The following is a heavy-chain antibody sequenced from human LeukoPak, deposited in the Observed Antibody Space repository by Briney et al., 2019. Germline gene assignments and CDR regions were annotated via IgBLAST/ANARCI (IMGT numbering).Heavy chain of an antibody. J-gene: IGHJ3*02. D-gene: IGHD3-16*01. CDR3: ARGSGQRLGELHAFDI. Sequence: GGSLRLSCAASGFTFSNYWMHWVRQAPGKGLEWVSYISSSGSTIYYADSVKGRFTISRDNAKNSLYLQMNSLRAEDTAVYYCARGSGQRLGELHAFDIWGQGTMVTVSS. CDR1: GFTFSNYW. CDR2: ISSSGSTI. V-gene: IGHV3-11*04.